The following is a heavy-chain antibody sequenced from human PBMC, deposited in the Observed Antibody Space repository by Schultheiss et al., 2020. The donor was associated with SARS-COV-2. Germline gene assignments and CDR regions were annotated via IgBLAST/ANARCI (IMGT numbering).Heavy chain of an antibody. Sequence: SVKVSCKASGYTFTSYGISWVRQAPGQGLEWMGGIIPIFGTANYAQKFQGRVTITADESTSTAYMELSSLRSEDTAVYYCARDYYDATGDYYYYGMDVWGQGATVTVSS. CDR2: IIPIFGTA. CDR3: ARDYYDATGDYYYYGMDV. D-gene: IGHD3-22*01. CDR1: GYTFTSYG. V-gene: IGHV1-69*13. J-gene: IGHJ6*02.